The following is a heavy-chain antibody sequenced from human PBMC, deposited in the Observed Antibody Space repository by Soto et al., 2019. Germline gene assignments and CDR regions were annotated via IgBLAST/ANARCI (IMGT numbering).Heavy chain of an antibody. CDR2: ISYDGSNT. J-gene: IGHJ4*02. D-gene: IGHD1-26*01. CDR3: AKEGALSGSYYISSSYYFDY. CDR1: GFTFSSYG. V-gene: IGHV3-30*18. Sequence: QVQLVESGGGVVQPGRSLRLSCVASGFTFSSYGMHWVRQAPGKGLEWVAIISYDGSNTYYADSVKGRFTISRDNSKNTLYLQINSLRAEDTSVYYCAKEGALSGSYYISSSYYFDYWGQGTLVTVSS.